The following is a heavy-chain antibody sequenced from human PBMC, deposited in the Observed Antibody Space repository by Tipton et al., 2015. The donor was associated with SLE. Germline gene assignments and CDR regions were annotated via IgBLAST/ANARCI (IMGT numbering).Heavy chain of an antibody. CDR2: NFHSGST. D-gene: IGHD6-13*01. CDR3: ARVVAAVDYYYYYMHV. Sequence: TLSLTCTVSGYSISSGYYWGWIRQPPGKGLEWIASNFHSGSTYFNPSLKSRVTISVDTSKNQFSLDLSSVSAADTAVYYCARVVAAVDYYYYYMHVWGKGTTVTVSS. V-gene: IGHV4-38-2*02. CDR1: GYSISSGYY. J-gene: IGHJ6*03.